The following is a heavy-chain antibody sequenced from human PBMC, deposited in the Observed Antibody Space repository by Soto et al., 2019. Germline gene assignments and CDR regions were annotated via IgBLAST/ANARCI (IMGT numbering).Heavy chain of an antibody. Sequence: GGSLRLSCAASGFIFGDQAMHWVRQAPGKGLEWVSGITWNSDDVAYAGSVRGRFTISRDNAKNSLYLQMNRLRVEDTALYYCAGGNPVIXYWGLGTLVTV. CDR2: ITWNSDDV. CDR1: GFIFGDQA. V-gene: IGHV3-9*01. D-gene: IGHD3-16*01. CDR3: AGGNPVIXY. J-gene: IGHJ4*02.